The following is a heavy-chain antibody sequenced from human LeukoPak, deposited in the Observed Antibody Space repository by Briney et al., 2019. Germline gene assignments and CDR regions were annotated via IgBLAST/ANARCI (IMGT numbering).Heavy chain of an antibody. CDR1: GGSISSSSYY. CDR2: IYYSGST. V-gene: IGHV4-39*01. D-gene: IGHD3-22*01. J-gene: IGHJ5*02. CDR3: ARGKYYYDSSGYSNNWFDP. Sequence: SETLSLTCTVSGGSISSSSYYWGWIRQPPGKGLEWIGSIYYSGSTYYNPSLKSRVTISVDTSKNQFSLKLSSVTAADTAVYYCARGKYYYDSSGYSNNWFDPWGQGTLVSVSS.